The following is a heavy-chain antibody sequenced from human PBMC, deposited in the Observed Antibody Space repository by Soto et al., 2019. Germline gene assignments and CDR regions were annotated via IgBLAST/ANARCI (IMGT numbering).Heavy chain of an antibody. Sequence: ASVKVSCKASGCTFSSYAISWVRQAPGQGLEWMGGIIPIFGTANYAQKFQGRVTITADKSTSTAYMELSSLRSEDTAVYYCARDKWDSSSTPGDDAFDIWGQGTMVSVS. D-gene: IGHD6-6*01. CDR2: IIPIFGTA. CDR1: GCTFSSYA. V-gene: IGHV1-69*06. J-gene: IGHJ3*02. CDR3: ARDKWDSSSTPGDDAFDI.